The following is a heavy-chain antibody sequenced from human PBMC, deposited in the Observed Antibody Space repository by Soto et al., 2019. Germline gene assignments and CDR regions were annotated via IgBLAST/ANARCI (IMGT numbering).Heavy chain of an antibody. D-gene: IGHD1-1*01. V-gene: IGHV4-59*08. CDR3: ARLNSGANAFDI. Sequence: PSETLSLTCTVSGGSISSYYWSWIRQPPGKGLEWIGYIYYSGSTNYNPSLKSRVTISVDTSKNQFSLKLSSVTAADTAVYYCARLNSGANAFDIWGQGTMVTVSS. CDR2: IYYSGST. CDR1: GGSISSYY. J-gene: IGHJ3*02.